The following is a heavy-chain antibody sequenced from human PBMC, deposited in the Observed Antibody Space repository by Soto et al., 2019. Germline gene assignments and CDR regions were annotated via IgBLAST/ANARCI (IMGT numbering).Heavy chain of an antibody. CDR3: AREGGDGVDY. V-gene: IGHV4-31*03. J-gene: IGHJ4*02. D-gene: IGHD3-16*01. Sequence: PSETLSLTCTVSGGSISSGNYYWSWIRQHPGKGLEWIGYIFYTGSTYYNPSLKSRVTISVDTSKNQFSLRLSSVTAAETAVYYCAREGGDGVDYWGQGTLVTVSS. CDR1: GGSISSGNYY. CDR2: IFYTGST.